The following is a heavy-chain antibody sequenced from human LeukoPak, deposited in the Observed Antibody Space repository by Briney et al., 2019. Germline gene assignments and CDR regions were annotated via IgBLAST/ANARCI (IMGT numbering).Heavy chain of an antibody. CDR1: GFSVRDYY. D-gene: IGHD6-6*01. J-gene: IGHJ6*03. CDR2: IYTGGST. Sequence: GGSLRLSCVDSGFSVRDYYLSWVRQAPGKGLEWVSVIYTGGSTYYADSVKGRFSISRDTSKNTVYLQMNSLRAEDTAVYYCARGHNSSSSGFYYYYMDVWGRGTTVTVSS. V-gene: IGHV3-66*01. CDR3: ARGHNSSSSGFYYYYMDV.